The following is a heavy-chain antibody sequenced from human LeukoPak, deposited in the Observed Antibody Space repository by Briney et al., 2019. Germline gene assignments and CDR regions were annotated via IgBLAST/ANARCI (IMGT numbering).Heavy chain of an antibody. V-gene: IGHV3-20*04. Sequence: PGGSLRLSCAASGFTFDDYAMSWVRQTPGKGLEWVSGTNWDGGRTGYADSVKGRFTISRDSAKNSLYLQMNSLRAEDTAVYYCARDDHWGYAFDIWGQGTMVTVSS. D-gene: IGHD3-16*01. CDR3: ARDDHWGYAFDI. J-gene: IGHJ3*02. CDR2: TNWDGGRT. CDR1: GFTFDDYA.